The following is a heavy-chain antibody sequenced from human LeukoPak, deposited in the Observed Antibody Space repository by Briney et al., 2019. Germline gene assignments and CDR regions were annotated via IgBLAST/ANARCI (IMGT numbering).Heavy chain of an antibody. CDR1: AYTFTIYG. CDR3: ARDVPSYSGSHSDY. CDR2: ISGYNADT. V-gene: IGHV1-18*01. D-gene: IGHD1-26*01. J-gene: IGHJ4*02. Sequence: GASVTVSFTASAYTFTIYGISWVRQAPGQGLEWMGWISGYNADTNYAQEFQGRVTMTTDTSTSTAYMELRSLRSDDTAVYYCARDVPSYSGSHSDYWGQGTLVTVSS.